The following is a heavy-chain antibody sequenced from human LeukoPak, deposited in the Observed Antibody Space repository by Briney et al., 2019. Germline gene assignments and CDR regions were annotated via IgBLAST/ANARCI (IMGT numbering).Heavy chain of an antibody. V-gene: IGHV4-4*07. CDR2: IYTSGST. CDR3: AKDAVRGSGRINWFDS. Sequence: SETLSLTCTVSGGSISSYYWSWIRQPPGKGLEWIGRIYTSGSTNYNPSLKSRVTMSVDTSKNQFSLKLSSVTAADTAVYYCAKDAVRGSGRINWFDSWGQGTLVTVSS. D-gene: IGHD3-10*01. J-gene: IGHJ5*01. CDR1: GGSISSYY.